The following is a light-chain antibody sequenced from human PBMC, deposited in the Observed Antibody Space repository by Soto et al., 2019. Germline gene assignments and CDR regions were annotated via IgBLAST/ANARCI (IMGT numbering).Light chain of an antibody. V-gene: IGKV3-20*01. J-gene: IGKJ2*01. CDR1: QSVSSSSY. Sequence: EIVLKQSTGTLSLSPGERATLSCRASQSVSSSSYLAWYQQKPGQAPRLLIYGASSRATGIPDRFSGSGSATVFTLTISRLEPEDFSVYYCPQYRSTTSYTFGQGTKLEIK. CDR2: GAS. CDR3: PQYRSTTSYT.